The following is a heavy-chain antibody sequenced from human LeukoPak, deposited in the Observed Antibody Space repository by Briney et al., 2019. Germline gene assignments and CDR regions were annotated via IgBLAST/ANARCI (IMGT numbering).Heavy chain of an antibody. D-gene: IGHD6-13*01. J-gene: IGHJ4*02. CDR3: AKDSIAAAGTAPFDY. CDR1: GFTFSSYG. V-gene: IGHV3-30*02. CDR2: IRYDGSNK. Sequence: GGSLRLSCAASGFTFSSYGMHWVRQAPGKGLEWVAFIRYDGSNKYYADSVKGRFTISRDNSKNTLYLQMNSLRAEDTAVYYCAKDSIAAAGTAPFDYWGQGTLVTVSS.